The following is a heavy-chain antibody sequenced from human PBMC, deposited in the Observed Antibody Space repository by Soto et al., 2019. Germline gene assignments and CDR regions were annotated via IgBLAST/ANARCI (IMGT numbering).Heavy chain of an antibody. V-gene: IGHV3-23*01. CDR2: ISGSGGST. Sequence: GGSLRLSCAASGFTFSSYAMSWVRQAPGKGMEWGLAISGSGGSTYYADSVKGRFTISRDNSKNTLYLQMNGLRAEDTAVYYCAKVSLEYSSSSYFDYWGQGTLVTVSS. D-gene: IGHD6-6*01. CDR3: AKVSLEYSSSSYFDY. CDR1: GFTFSSYA. J-gene: IGHJ4*02.